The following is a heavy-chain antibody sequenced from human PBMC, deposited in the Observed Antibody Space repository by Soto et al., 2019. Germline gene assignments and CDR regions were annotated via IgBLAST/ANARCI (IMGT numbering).Heavy chain of an antibody. V-gene: IGHV4-30-4*01. CDR3: ARDYLTLARTDAFDI. CDR1: GGSISSGDYY. J-gene: IGHJ3*02. Sequence: SETLSLTCTVSGGSISSGDYYWSWIRQPPGKGLEWIGYIYYSGSTYYNPSLKSRVTISVDTSKNQFSLKLSSVTAADTAVYYCARDYLTLARTDAFDIWGQGTMATVSS. CDR2: IYYSGST. D-gene: IGHD1-1*01.